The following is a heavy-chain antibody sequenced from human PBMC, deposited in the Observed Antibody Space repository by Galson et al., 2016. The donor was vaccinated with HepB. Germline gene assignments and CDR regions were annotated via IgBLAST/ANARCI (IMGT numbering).Heavy chain of an antibody. CDR1: GGSINSYY. CDR2: IYSSVHT. D-gene: IGHD5-18*01. V-gene: IGHV4-4*07. J-gene: IGHJ4*02. CDR3: ARALYSYGYRNYFDY. Sequence: SETLSLTCTVSGGSINSYYWSWIRQSVGKGLEWIGRIYSSVHTNYNPSLKSRVTMSVDTSKNQFSLKLSSVTAADTAVYYCARALYSYGYRNYFDYWGQGTLVTVSS.